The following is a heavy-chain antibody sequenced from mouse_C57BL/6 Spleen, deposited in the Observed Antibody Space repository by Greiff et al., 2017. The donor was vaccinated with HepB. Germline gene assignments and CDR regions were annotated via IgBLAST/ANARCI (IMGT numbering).Heavy chain of an antibody. CDR1: GYTFTSYW. J-gene: IGHJ4*01. D-gene: IGHD2-1*01. CDR2: IYPGSGST. CDR3: ARSGIYYGPYYYAMDY. V-gene: IGHV1-55*01. Sequence: VQLQQPGAELVKPGASVKMSCKASGYTFTSYWITWVKQRPGQGLEWIGDIYPGSGSTNYNEKFKSKATLTVDTSSSTAYMQLSSLTSEDSAVYYCARSGIYYGPYYYAMDYWGQGTSVTVSS.